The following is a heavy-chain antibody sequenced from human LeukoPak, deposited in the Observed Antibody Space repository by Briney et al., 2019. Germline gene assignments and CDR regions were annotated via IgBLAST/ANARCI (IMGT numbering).Heavy chain of an antibody. J-gene: IGHJ3*02. D-gene: IGHD1-26*01. Sequence: GGSLRLSCAASGFTFSSYGMHWVRQAPGKGLEWVAFTRYDGSNKYYADSVKGRFTISRDNSKNTLYLQMNSLRAEDTAVYYCATNIVGATKLDAFDIWGQGTMVTVSS. CDR3: ATNIVGATKLDAFDI. CDR2: TRYDGSNK. V-gene: IGHV3-30*02. CDR1: GFTFSSYG.